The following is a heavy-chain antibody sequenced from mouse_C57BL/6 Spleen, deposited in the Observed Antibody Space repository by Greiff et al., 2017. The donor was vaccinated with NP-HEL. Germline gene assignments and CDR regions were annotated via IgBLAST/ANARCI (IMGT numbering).Heavy chain of an antibody. CDR2: IDPSDSYT. Sequence: QVQLQQPGAELVRPGTSVKLSCKASGYTFTSYWMHWVKQRPGQGLEWIGVIDPSDSYTNYNQKFKGKATLTVDTSSSTAYMQLSSLTSEDSAVYYCARVITTVVNLFDYWGQGTTLTVSS. J-gene: IGHJ2*01. D-gene: IGHD1-1*01. V-gene: IGHV1-59*01. CDR1: GYTFTSYW. CDR3: ARVITTVVNLFDY.